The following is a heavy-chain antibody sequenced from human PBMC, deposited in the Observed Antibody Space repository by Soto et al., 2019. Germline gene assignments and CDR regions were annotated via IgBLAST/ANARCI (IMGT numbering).Heavy chain of an antibody. J-gene: IGHJ4*02. CDR3: ARRHSATWLLDY. D-gene: IGHD3-9*01. CDR1: GGAISGRSNY. V-gene: IGHV4-39*01. CDR2: IYSGGST. Sequence: SETLSLTCAVSGGAISGRSNYWGWIRQPPGKGLEYIGSIYSGGSTYYNPSLKSRVTLSVDATQNQFSLRLTSVTAADTAVYYCARRHSATWLLDYWGLGTLVTVSS.